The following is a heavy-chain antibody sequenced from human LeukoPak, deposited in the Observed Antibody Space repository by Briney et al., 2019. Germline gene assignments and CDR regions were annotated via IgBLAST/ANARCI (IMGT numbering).Heavy chain of an antibody. CDR3: ARDKGIAVAGGVAYYWYFDL. Sequence: SVKVSCKASGYTFTDYYMHWVRQAPGQGLEWMGGIIPIFGTANYAQKFQGRVTITADESTSTAYMELSSLRSEDTAVYYCARDKGIAVAGGVAYYWYFDLWGRGTLVTVSS. J-gene: IGHJ2*01. D-gene: IGHD6-19*01. CDR1: GYTFTDYY. CDR2: IIPIFGTA. V-gene: IGHV1-69*13.